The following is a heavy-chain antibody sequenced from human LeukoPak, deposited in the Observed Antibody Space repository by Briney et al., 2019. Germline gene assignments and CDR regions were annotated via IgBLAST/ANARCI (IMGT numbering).Heavy chain of an antibody. J-gene: IGHJ3*02. CDR3: AREEVEAAGYEPSIDDAFDI. CDR2: IKQDGSEK. V-gene: IGHV3-7*01. Sequence: GGSLRLSCAAAGFTFSNYWMSWVRQAPGKGLEGVAYIKQDGSEKYYVDSVKGRFTISRDNTQNSLYLQMDSLSVEDTAVYYCAREEVEAAGYEPSIDDAFDIWGQGTMVTVSS. CDR1: GFTFSNYW. D-gene: IGHD3-9*01.